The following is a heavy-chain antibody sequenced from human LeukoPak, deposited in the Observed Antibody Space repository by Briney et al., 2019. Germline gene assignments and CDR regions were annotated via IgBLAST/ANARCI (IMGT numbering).Heavy chain of an antibody. D-gene: IGHD3/OR15-3a*01. V-gene: IGHV3-74*01. Sequence: GGSLRLSCAASGFTFSTYWMHWVRRAPGEGLVWVSRIKSDGSDTSYADSVKGRFTISRDNAKNTLYLQMNSLRAEDTAVYYCARGFWTGAEYWGQGALVTVSS. J-gene: IGHJ4*02. CDR1: GFTFSTYW. CDR2: IKSDGSDT. CDR3: ARGFWTGAEY.